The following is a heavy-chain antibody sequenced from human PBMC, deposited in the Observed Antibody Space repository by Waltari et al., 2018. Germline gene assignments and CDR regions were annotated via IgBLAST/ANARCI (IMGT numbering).Heavy chain of an antibody. CDR2: INHSGRT. Sequence: QVQLQQWGAGLLKPSETLSLTCAVYGGSFSGYYWSWIRQPPGMGLEWIGEINHSGRTNYNPSLKSRVTISVDTSKNQFSLKLSSVTAADTAVYYCARSRVGVVRGYFDYWGQGTLVTVSS. CDR3: ARSRVGVVRGYFDY. CDR1: GGSFSGYY. J-gene: IGHJ4*02. D-gene: IGHD3-3*01. V-gene: IGHV4-34*01.